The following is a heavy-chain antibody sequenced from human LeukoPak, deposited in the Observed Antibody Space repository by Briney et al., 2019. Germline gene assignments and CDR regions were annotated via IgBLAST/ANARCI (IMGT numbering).Heavy chain of an antibody. CDR2: INPNSGGT. D-gene: IGHD3-22*01. CDR3: ARVHDSSGYCFDY. CDR1: GYTFTGYY. J-gene: IGHJ4*02. Sequence: ASVKVSCKASGYTFTGYYMHWVRQAPGQGLEWMGWINPNSGGTNYAQKFQGRVTMTRDTSISTAYMELSRLRSDDTAVYYCARVHDSSGYCFDYWGQGTLVTVS. V-gene: IGHV1-2*02.